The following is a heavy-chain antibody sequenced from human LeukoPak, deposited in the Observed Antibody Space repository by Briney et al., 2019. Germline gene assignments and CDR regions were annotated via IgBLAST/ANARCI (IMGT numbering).Heavy chain of an antibody. CDR2: IRYDGSNK. D-gene: IGHD1-26*01. J-gene: IGHJ4*02. CDR3: AKAIVGATLGGDFDY. V-gene: IGHV3-30*02. Sequence: TGGSLRPSCAASGFTFSSYGMHWVRQAPGKGLEWVAFIRYDGSNKYYADSVKGRFTISRDNSKNTLYLQMNSLRAEDTAVYYCAKAIVGATLGGDFDYWGQGTLVTVSS. CDR1: GFTFSSYG.